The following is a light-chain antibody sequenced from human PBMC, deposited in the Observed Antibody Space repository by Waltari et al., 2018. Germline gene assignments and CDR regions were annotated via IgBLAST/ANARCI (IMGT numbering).Light chain of an antibody. J-gene: IGKJ1*01. V-gene: IGKV1-6*01. CDR1: QDIRSD. Sequence: AIQMTQSPSSLSAFVGDRVTITCRASQDIRSDLGWYQQKPGTAPKLLIYGPSNLQSWVPSRFRGSGSCTDFTLTISRLQPEDFATYYCLQDYNYPRTFGRGTKVEIK. CDR2: GPS. CDR3: LQDYNYPRT.